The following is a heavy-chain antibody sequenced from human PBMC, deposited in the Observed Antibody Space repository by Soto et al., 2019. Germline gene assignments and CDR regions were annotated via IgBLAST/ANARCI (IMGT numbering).Heavy chain of an antibody. V-gene: IGHV4-59*01. Sequence: PSETLSLTCSVSGGSISDSYWSWIRQSPGKGLEWLGYVYYTGSTNYSPSLRSRVSISVDTSKNEFSLRLSSVTAADTAVYFCARSVAVPGAHIDYWGQGTQVTV. J-gene: IGHJ4*02. D-gene: IGHD6-19*01. CDR1: GGSISDSY. CDR3: ARSVAVPGAHIDY. CDR2: VYYTGST.